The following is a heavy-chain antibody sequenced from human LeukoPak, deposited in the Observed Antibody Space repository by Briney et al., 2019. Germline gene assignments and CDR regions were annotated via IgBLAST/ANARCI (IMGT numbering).Heavy chain of an antibody. CDR2: IYSGGSA. CDR1: GFTVSSNY. J-gene: IGHJ3*02. D-gene: IGHD1-26*01. V-gene: IGHV3-53*01. Sequence: GGSLRLSCAASGFTVSSNYMSWVRQAPGKGLEWVSVIYSGGSAYYADSVKGRFTISRDNSKNTLYLQMNSLRAEDTAVYYCARARIVGATRAFDIWGQGTMVTVSS. CDR3: ARARIVGATRAFDI.